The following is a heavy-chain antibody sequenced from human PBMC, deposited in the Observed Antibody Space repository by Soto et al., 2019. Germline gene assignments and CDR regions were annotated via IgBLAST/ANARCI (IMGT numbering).Heavy chain of an antibody. Sequence: NPSETLSLTCTVSGGSIRTYYWSWIRQSPGKGLEWIAYVYYSGNTYYNPSLKSRATISVDTSKNQFSLRLSSVTAGDTAVYYCASLGGSYYRFDYWGQGTPVTVSS. V-gene: IGHV4-59*01. CDR3: ASLGGSYYRFDY. CDR2: VYYSGNT. J-gene: IGHJ4*02. CDR1: GGSIRTYY. D-gene: IGHD1-26*01.